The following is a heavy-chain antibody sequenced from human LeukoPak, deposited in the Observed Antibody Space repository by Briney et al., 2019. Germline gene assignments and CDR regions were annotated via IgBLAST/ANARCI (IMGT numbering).Heavy chain of an antibody. CDR3: ASGGWDSGSYYRPYYMDV. D-gene: IGHD1-26*01. V-gene: IGHV3-20*04. Sequence: SGGSLRLSCAASGFTFDDYGMSWVRQAPGKGLEWVSGINWNGGSTGYADSVKGRFTISRDNAKNSLYLQMNSLRAEDTALYYCASGGWDSGSYYRPYYMDVGAKGPRSPSP. CDR1: GFTFDDYG. J-gene: IGHJ6*03. CDR2: INWNGGST.